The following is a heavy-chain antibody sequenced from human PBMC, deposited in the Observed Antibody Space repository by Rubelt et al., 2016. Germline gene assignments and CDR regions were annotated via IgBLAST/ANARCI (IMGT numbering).Heavy chain of an antibody. D-gene: IGHD5-18*01. CDR1: GGSISSYY. J-gene: IGHJ5*02. V-gene: IGHV4-59*12. CDR3: ARGGQIQRWLPQGWFDP. CDR2: IYYSGST. Sequence: QVQLQESGPGLVKPSETLSLTCTVSGGSISSYYWSWIRKPPGKGLEWIGYIYYSGSTNYNPSLMIPVTISVTTPKNQFTRNRSSVTAAKTAVYYCARGGQIQRWLPQGWFDPWGQGTLVTVSS.